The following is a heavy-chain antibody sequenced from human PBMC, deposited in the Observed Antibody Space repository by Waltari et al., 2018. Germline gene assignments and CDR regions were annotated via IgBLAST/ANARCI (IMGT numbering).Heavy chain of an antibody. J-gene: IGHJ4*02. Sequence: QVQLQESGPRLVKPSQTLSLTCSGSGGSISSGSYYWTWIRQPAGKPLEWSGHIYTSGITKYNPSLKSRVTISVDTSKNQFFLKLSSVTAADTAVYYCARGSVLGDYFDYWGQGTLVTVSS. D-gene: IGHD3-16*01. CDR2: IYTSGIT. V-gene: IGHV4-61*09. CDR3: ARGSVLGDYFDY. CDR1: GGSISSGSYY.